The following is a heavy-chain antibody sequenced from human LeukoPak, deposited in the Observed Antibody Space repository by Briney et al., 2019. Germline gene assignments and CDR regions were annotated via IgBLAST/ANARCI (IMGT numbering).Heavy chain of an antibody. Sequence: PSETLSLTCAVYGGSFSGYYWSWIRQPPGKGLEWIGEINHSGSTNYNPSLKSRVTISVDTSKNQFSLKLSSVTAADTAVYYCASGSIAAAAPFDYWGQGTLVTVSS. CDR3: ASGSIAAAAPFDY. J-gene: IGHJ4*02. V-gene: IGHV4-34*01. CDR1: GGSFSGYY. CDR2: INHSGST. D-gene: IGHD6-13*01.